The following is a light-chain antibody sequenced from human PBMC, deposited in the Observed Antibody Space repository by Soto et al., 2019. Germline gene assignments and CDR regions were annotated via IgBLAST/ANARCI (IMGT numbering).Light chain of an antibody. J-gene: IGKJ1*01. CDR3: QHYGTSMWT. CDR1: QSVSSSS. CDR2: DTS. Sequence: EIVLTQSPATLSLSPGGRATLSCRASQSVSSSSLSWYQQKPGQAPRLLIYDTSSRATDIPDRFSGSGSGTDFTLTISRLEPEDFTVYYCQHYGTSMWTFGQGTTVEIK. V-gene: IGKV3-20*01.